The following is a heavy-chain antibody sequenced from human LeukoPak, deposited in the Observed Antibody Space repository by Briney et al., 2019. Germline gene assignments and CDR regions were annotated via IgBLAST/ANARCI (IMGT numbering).Heavy chain of an antibody. CDR2: ISYDGSNK. V-gene: IGHV3-30*18. Sequence: PGGSLRLSCAASGFTFSSYGMHWARQAPGKGLEWVAVISYDGSNKYYADSVKGRFTISRDNSKNTLYLQMNSLRAEDTAVYYCAKDRENSGSYYFDYWGQGTLVTVSS. J-gene: IGHJ4*02. D-gene: IGHD1-26*01. CDR1: GFTFSSYG. CDR3: AKDRENSGSYYFDY.